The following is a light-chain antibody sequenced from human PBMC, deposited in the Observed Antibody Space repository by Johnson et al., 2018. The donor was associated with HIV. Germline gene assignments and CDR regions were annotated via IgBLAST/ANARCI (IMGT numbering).Light chain of an antibody. Sequence: QSVLTQPPSVSAAPGQMVSISCSGSSSNIGKNYVSWYQQFPGTAPKLLIHENKKRPSGIPDRISGSKSGTSATLDITGLQTGDEADYYCGTWDSSLGAWVLGTGTKVTVL. CDR3: GTWDSSLGAWV. J-gene: IGLJ1*01. CDR2: ENK. V-gene: IGLV1-51*02. CDR1: SSNIGKNY.